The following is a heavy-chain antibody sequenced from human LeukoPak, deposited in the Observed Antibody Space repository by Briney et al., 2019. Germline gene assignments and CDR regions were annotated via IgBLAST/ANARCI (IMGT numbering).Heavy chain of an antibody. D-gene: IGHD6-13*01. J-gene: IGHJ4*02. CDR2: IYHSGST. CDR3: ARMGIAAARRPQY. V-gene: IGHV4-30-2*01. Sequence: PSETLSLTCAVSGGSISSGGYSWSWIRQPPGKGLEWIGYIYHSGSTYYNPSLKSRVTISVDTSKNQFSLKLSSVTAADTAVYYCARMGIAAARRPQYWGQGTLVTVSS. CDR1: GGSISSGGYS.